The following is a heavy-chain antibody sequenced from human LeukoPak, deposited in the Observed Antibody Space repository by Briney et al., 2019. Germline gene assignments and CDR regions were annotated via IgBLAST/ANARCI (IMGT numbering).Heavy chain of an antibody. J-gene: IGHJ4*02. D-gene: IGHD3-3*01. V-gene: IGHV1-2*02. CDR3: ARDDTIFGAALPDY. CDR1: GYTFTGYY. Sequence: EASVKVSCKASGYTFTGYYMHWVRQAPGQGLEWMGWINPNSGGTNYAQKFQGRVTMTRDTSISTAYMELSRLRSDHTAVYYCARDDTIFGAALPDYWGQGTLVTVSS. CDR2: INPNSGGT.